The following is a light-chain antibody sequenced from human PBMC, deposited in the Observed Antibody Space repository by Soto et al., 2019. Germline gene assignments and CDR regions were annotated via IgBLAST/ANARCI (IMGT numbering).Light chain of an antibody. V-gene: IGKV3-20*01. CDR1: QSVRNVY. J-gene: IGKJ2*01. Sequence: EIVLTQSLDTLSLSPGERATLSCRASQSVRNVYLAWYQQKPGQAPRLLIYDVSNRATGIPDRFSGSGSGTDFTLTISRLEPEDFAVYYCQQSGGSPRTFGQGTKLEIK. CDR3: QQSGGSPRT. CDR2: DVS.